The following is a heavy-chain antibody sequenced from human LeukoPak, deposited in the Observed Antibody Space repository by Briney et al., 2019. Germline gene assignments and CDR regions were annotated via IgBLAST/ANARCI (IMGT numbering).Heavy chain of an antibody. Sequence: DPGGSLRLSCVASGFTFSSYWMHWVRHAPGEGLVWVSRINSDGSTTTYADSVKGRFTISRDNAKNTLYLQMNSLRVEDTAVYYCARSTTHPYYNYMDVWGKGTTVTLSS. V-gene: IGHV3-74*01. CDR2: INSDGSTT. CDR3: ARSTTHPYYNYMDV. J-gene: IGHJ6*03. D-gene: IGHD4-17*01. CDR1: GFTFSSYW.